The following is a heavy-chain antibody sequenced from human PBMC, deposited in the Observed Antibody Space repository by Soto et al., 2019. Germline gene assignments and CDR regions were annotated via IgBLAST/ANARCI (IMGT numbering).Heavy chain of an antibody. V-gene: IGHV3-33*08. J-gene: IGHJ4*02. CDR3: TRAAIKGELLDY. D-gene: IGHD1-26*01. CDR1: GFTFSSYG. Sequence: PGGSLRLSCAASGFTFSSYGMHWVRQAPGKGLEWVALIWHDGSNKGYADSVKGRFTISRDNSKNTLNLQMNSLRVEDRAVYYCTRAAIKGELLDYWGQGTQVTVSS. CDR2: IWHDGSNK.